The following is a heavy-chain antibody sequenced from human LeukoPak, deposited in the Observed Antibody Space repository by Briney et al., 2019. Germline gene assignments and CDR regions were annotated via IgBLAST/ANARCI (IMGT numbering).Heavy chain of an antibody. CDR3: ARNYYIT. V-gene: IGHV3-48*03. D-gene: IGHD3-22*01. CDR2: I. CDR1: GFTFSSYE. J-gene: IGHJ5*02. Sequence: PGGSLRLSCAASGFTFSSYEMNWVRQAPGKGLEWVSYIDSLKGRFTISRDNAKNTLYLQMNSLRAEDTAVYYCARNYYITWGQGTLVTVSS.